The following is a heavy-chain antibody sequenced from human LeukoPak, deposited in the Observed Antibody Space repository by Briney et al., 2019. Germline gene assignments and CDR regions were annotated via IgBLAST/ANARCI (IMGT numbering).Heavy chain of an antibody. D-gene: IGHD3-10*01. CDR3: AREDYYDAFDI. Sequence: GGSLRLSCAASGFTFSTYAVNWVRQAPGKGLEWVSTIGTAGDTYYPGPVKGRFTISRENAKNSLYLQMNSLRAGDTAVYYCAREDYYDAFDIWGQGTMVTVSS. V-gene: IGHV3-13*04. CDR1: GFTFSTYA. CDR2: IGTAGDT. J-gene: IGHJ3*02.